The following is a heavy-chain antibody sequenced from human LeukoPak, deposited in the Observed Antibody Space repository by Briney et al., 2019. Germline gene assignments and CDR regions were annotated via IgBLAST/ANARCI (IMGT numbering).Heavy chain of an antibody. CDR2: IYSSGST. V-gene: IGHV4-39*07. CDR3: ARGKLYYYYYMDV. J-gene: IGHJ6*03. CDR1: GASVSGSPYY. D-gene: IGHD1-26*01. Sequence: SETLSLTCSVSGASVSGSPYYWGCMRQPPGKGLERLGSIYSSGSTYYNASLKSRVTISVDTSKNQFSLKLSCVTAADTAVYYCARGKLYYYYYMDVWGKGTTVTVSS.